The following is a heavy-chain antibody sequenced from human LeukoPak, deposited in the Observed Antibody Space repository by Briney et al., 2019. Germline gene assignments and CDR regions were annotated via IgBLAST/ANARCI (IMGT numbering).Heavy chain of an antibody. V-gene: IGHV3-66*02. D-gene: IGHD6-19*01. CDR1: GFTVSSNY. CDR3: ARVPSGWYVTY. CDR2: IYSGGST. J-gene: IGHJ4*02. Sequence: GGSLRLSCAASGFTVSSNYMSWVRQAPGKGLEWVSVIYSGGSTYYADSVKGRFTISRDKSKNTLYLQMNSLRAEDTAVYYCARVPSGWYVTYWGQGTLVTVSS.